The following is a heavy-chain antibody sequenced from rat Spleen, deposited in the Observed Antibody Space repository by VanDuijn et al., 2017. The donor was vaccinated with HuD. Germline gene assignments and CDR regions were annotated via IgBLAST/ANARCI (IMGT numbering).Heavy chain of an antibody. Sequence: EVQLVESGGGLVQPGRSLKLSCVGSGFTFNNYWMAWIRQAPKKGLEWVASISYEGSSTYYGDSVKGRFTISRDNAKSTLYLQMNSLRSEDTATYYCARRGYRYNYFDYWGQGVMVTVSS. CDR3: ARRGYRYNYFDY. CDR1: GFTFNNYW. J-gene: IGHJ2*01. D-gene: IGHD1-5*01. V-gene: IGHV5-22*01. CDR2: ISYEGSST.